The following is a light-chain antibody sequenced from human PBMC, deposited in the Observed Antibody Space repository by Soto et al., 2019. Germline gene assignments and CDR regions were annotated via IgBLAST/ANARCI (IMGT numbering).Light chain of an antibody. CDR2: DAS. CDR1: QSVSSY. V-gene: IGKV3-11*01. CDR3: QQRSNWPPIT. J-gene: IGKJ5*01. Sequence: EIELTQSPATLSLSPGERATLSCRDSQSVSSYLAWYQQKPGQAPRLLIYDASNRATGIPARFSGSGSGTDFTLTISSLEPEDFAVYYCQQRSNWPPITFGQGTRLEIK.